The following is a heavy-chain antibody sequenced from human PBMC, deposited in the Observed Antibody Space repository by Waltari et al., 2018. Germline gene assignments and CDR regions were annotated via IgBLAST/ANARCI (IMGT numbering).Heavy chain of an antibody. CDR1: GGSISSYF. CDR2: IHNSGIT. CDR3: ARGILSGGYYYGLDV. Sequence: QVQLQESGPGLVKPSETLSLTCTVSGGSISSYFWGWIRQPPGKGLEWIGYIHNSGITNYNPSLKSRVAISVDTSKNQFSLKINSVTAADTAVYYCARGILSGGYYYGLDVWGQGTKV. D-gene: IGHD3-3*01. V-gene: IGHV4-4*09. J-gene: IGHJ6*02.